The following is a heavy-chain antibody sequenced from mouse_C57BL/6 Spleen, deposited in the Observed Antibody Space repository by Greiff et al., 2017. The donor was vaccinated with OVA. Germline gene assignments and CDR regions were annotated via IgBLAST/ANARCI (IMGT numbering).Heavy chain of an antibody. CDR1: GYTFTSYG. Sequence: QVQLQQSGAELARPGASVKLSCKASGYTFTSYGISWVKQRTGQGLEWIGEIYPRSGNTYYNEKLKGKATLTADKSSSTAYMELRSLTSEDSAVYFCARGAYYYGSSYYYAMDYWGQGTSVTVSS. D-gene: IGHD1-1*01. CDR2: IYPRSGNT. CDR3: ARGAYYYGSSYYYAMDY. J-gene: IGHJ4*01. V-gene: IGHV1-81*01.